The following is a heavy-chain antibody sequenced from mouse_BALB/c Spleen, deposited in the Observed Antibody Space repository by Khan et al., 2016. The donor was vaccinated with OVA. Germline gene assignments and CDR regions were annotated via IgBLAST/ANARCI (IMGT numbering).Heavy chain of an antibody. CDR1: GFTFSDYY. V-gene: IGHV5-4*02. Sequence: EVELVESGGGLVKPGGSLKLSCAASGFTFSDYYMYWVRQTPEKRLEWVATISDGGSYTYYPDSVKGRFTISRDNAKNNLSLQMSRLKSEDTAMYYCARAGYGGFAYWGQGTLVTVSA. D-gene: IGHD1-1*02. J-gene: IGHJ3*01. CDR2: ISDGGSYT. CDR3: ARAGYGGFAY.